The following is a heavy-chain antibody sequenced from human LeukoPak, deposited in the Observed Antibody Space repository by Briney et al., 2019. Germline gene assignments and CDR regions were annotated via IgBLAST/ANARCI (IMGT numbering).Heavy chain of an antibody. CDR1: GGSFSGYY. V-gene: IGHV4-34*01. D-gene: IGHD6-19*01. J-gene: IGHJ5*02. CDR3: ARAYSSGRNWFDP. CDR2: INHSGST. Sequence: SETLSLTCAVYGGSFSGYYWSRIRQPPGKGLEWIGEINHSGSTNYNPSLKSRATISVDTSKNQFSLKLSSVTAADTAVYYCARAYSSGRNWFDPWGQGTLVTVSS.